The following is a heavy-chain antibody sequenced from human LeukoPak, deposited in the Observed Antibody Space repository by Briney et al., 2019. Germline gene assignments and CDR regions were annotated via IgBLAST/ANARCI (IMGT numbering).Heavy chain of an antibody. V-gene: IGHV1-18*04. CDR3: ARGEAATGAFDI. CDR2: ISGYNGNT. J-gene: IGHJ3*02. CDR1: GYTFTTYG. Sequence: ASVKVSCKASGYTFTTYGISWVRQAPGQGLEWMGWISGYNGNTNYAQKLQGRVTMTTDTSTSTAYMELRSLRSDDTAVYYCARGEAATGAFDIWGQGTMVTVSS. D-gene: IGHD2-15*01.